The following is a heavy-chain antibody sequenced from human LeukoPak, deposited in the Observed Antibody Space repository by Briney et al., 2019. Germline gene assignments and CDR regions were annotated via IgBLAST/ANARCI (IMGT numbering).Heavy chain of an antibody. J-gene: IGHJ3*02. V-gene: IGHV1-2*02. CDR1: GYTFTGYY. CDR3: ARALFSYDSRAYNGFDI. CDR2: INPNSGGT. Sequence: ASVKVSCKASGYTFTGYYMHWVRRAPGQGLEWMGWINPNSGGTNYAQKFQGRVTMTRETSISTAYMELSRLRSDDTAVYYCARALFSYDSRAYNGFDIWGQGTMVTVSS. D-gene: IGHD3-22*01.